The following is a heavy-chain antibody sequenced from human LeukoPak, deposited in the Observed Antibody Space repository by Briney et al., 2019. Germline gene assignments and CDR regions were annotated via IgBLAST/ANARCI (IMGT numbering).Heavy chain of an antibody. CDR1: GGSISSYY. Sequence: SETLSLTCTVSGGSISSYYWSWIRQPAGKGLEWIGRIYTSGSTNYNPSLKSRVTRSFDTPKNQSTQKLSSLTAADTAVYYLAGDRRGYDDAFDIWGQGTMVTVSS. CDR3: AGDRRGYDDAFDI. D-gene: IGHD5-12*01. V-gene: IGHV4-4*07. CDR2: IYTSGST. J-gene: IGHJ3*02.